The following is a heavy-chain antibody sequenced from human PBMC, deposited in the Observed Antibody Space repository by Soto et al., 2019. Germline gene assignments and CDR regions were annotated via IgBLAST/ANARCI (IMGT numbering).Heavy chain of an antibody. CDR1: GGSISSSSYY. CDR2: IYYSGST. CDR3: ARHKSFPRPGYGMDV. V-gene: IGHV4-39*01. Sequence: PSETLSLTCTVSGGSISSSSYYWGWIRQPPGKGLEWIGYIYYSGSTYYNPSLKSRVTISVDTSKNQFSLKLSSVTAADTAVYYCARHKSFPRPGYGMDVWGQGTTVTVSS. D-gene: IGHD1-26*01. J-gene: IGHJ6*02.